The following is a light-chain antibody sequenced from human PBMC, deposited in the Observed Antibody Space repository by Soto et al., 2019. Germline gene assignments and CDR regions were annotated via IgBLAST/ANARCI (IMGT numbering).Light chain of an antibody. CDR1: QSFSSTY. CDR2: GAS. J-gene: IGKJ1*01. Sequence: EIVLTQSPGTLSLSPGERATLSCRASQSFSSTYLAWYQQKPGQAPRLLIYGASSRATGIPDMFSGSGSGTEFTLTISSLQSEDFAVYYCQQYNNSPTFGQGSKVEIK. V-gene: IGKV3-20*01. CDR3: QQYNNSPT.